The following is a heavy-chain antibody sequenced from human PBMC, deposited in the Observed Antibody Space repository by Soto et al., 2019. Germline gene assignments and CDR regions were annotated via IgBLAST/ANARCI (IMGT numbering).Heavy chain of an antibody. V-gene: IGHV4-34*01. CDR1: GGSFSGYY. CDR2: INHSGST. Sequence: SETLSLTCAVYGGSFSGYYWSWIRQPPGKGLEWIGEINHSGSTNYNPSLKSRVTISVDTSKNQFSLKLSSVTAADTAVYYCARGARGMDGGYYGMDVWGQGTTVTVSS. D-gene: IGHD6-13*01. J-gene: IGHJ6*02. CDR3: ARGARGMDGGYYGMDV.